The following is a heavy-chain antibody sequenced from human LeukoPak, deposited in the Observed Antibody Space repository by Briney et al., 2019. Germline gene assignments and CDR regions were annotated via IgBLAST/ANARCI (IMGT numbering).Heavy chain of an antibody. V-gene: IGHV1-69*04. CDR2: IIPILGIA. J-gene: IGHJ4*02. D-gene: IGHD3-22*01. Sequence: ASVKVSCKASGYTLTGYFMHWVRQAPGQGLEWMGRIIPILGIANYAQKFQGRVTITADKSTSTAYMELSSLRSEDTAVYYCARGQYYYDSSGYYSELYFDYWGQGTLVTVSS. CDR1: GYTLTGYF. CDR3: ARGQYYYDSSGYYSELYFDY.